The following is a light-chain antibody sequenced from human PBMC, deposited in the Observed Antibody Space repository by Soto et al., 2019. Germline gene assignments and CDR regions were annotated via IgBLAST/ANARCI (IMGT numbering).Light chain of an antibody. CDR3: SSYTSSSPLG. CDR1: SSDVGGYNY. V-gene: IGLV2-14*01. Sequence: QSVLTQPVSVSGALGQSITISCTGTSSDVGGYNYVSWYQQHPGKAPKLMIYEVSNRPSGVSNCFSVSKSGSTASLTISGLQAEDEADYYCSSYTSSSPLGFGTETKVTVL. CDR2: EVS. J-gene: IGLJ1*01.